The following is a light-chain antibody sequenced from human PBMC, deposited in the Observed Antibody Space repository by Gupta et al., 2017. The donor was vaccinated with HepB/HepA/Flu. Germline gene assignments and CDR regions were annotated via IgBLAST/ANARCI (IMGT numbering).Light chain of an antibody. J-gene: IGKJ1*01. Sequence: EVGMTQSQPSLPFTLGQPASISCRSTQSLVHSDGNTYLNWFLQRPGQSPRRLIYQVSNRDSGVPDRFSGSGSGSDFTLKISRVEAEDVGVYYCLQGTQWPWTFGQGTKVEL. V-gene: IGKV2-30*02. CDR2: QVS. CDR3: LQGTQWPWT. CDR1: QSLVHSDGNTY.